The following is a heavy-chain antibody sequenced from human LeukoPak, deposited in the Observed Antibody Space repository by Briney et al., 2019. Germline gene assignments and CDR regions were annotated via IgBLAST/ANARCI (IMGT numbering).Heavy chain of an antibody. CDR3: ARVFGSGSQAYFYYMDV. V-gene: IGHV4-59*12. CDR1: GGSLRGYY. J-gene: IGHJ6*03. D-gene: IGHD3-10*01. CDR2: IYSSGST. Sequence: SETLSLTCNVSGGSLRGYYWSWIRQPPGKGLEWIGYIYSSGSTNYNPSLKSRVTMSVDTSKNQFSLKVSSLTAADTAGYYCARVFGSGSQAYFYYMDVWGKGTTVTTSS.